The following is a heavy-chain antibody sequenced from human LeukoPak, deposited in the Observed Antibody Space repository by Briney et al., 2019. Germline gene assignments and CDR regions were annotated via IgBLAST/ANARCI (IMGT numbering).Heavy chain of an antibody. D-gene: IGHD3-10*01. CDR3: AKDMIYGSGSYYNPIFDY. Sequence: PGGSLRLSCAASGFTFSSYAMSWVRQAPGKGLEWVSAISGSGGSTYYADSVKGRFTIFRDNSKNTLYLQMNSLRAEDTAVYYCAKDMIYGSGSYYNPIFDYWGQGTLVTVSS. V-gene: IGHV3-23*01. J-gene: IGHJ4*02. CDR2: ISGSGGST. CDR1: GFTFSSYA.